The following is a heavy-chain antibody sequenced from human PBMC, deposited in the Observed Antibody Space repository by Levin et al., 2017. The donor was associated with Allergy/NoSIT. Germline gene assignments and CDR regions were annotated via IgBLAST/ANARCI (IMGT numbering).Heavy chain of an antibody. CDR1: GFTFGDYA. Sequence: GESLKISCTGSGFTFGDYAIKWVRQAPGKGLEWVGFIRSSGTTEYGASVKGRFTISRDDSNSIAYLEMNNLKTEDTAVYYCTQWYGVSYLRHWGQGTLVTVSS. V-gene: IGHV3-49*04. J-gene: IGHJ4*02. CDR3: TQWYGVSYLRH. CDR2: IRSSGTT. D-gene: IGHD1-26*01.